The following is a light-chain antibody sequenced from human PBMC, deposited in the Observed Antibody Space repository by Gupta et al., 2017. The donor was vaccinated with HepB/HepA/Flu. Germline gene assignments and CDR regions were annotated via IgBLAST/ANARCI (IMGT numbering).Light chain of an antibody. J-gene: IGKJ1*01. Sequence: EIVFTQSPGALSLSTGERATLACRASQSISSKYVAWYQQKPGQAPRLLIYGASIRATGIPDRFSGSGSGTDFTLTISRLEPEDFAVYYCQQCDSSVRTFGQGTKVEIK. CDR3: QQCDSSVRT. V-gene: IGKV3-20*01. CDR2: GAS. CDR1: QSISSKY.